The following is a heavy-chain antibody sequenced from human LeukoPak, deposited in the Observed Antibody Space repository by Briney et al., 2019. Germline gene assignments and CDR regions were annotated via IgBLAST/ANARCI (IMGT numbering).Heavy chain of an antibody. D-gene: IGHD1-14*01. CDR1: GDSISGHY. V-gene: IGHV4-59*11. CDR2: VRNSGSS. J-gene: IGHJ5*02. CDR3: ARGSTGQYDP. Sequence: PSETLSLTCSVAGDSISGHYWSWIRQSPGKGLEWIGYVRNSGSSNSNPSLKSRVTTSVDTSKNQFSLKLSSVTAADTAVYYCARGSTGQYDPWGQGILVTVSS.